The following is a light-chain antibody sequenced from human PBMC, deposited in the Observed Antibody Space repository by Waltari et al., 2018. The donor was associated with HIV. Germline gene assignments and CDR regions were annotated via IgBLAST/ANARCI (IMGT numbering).Light chain of an antibody. CDR2: VGPGGIVG. CDR3: GADHGSGSNFVYV. J-gene: IGLJ1*01. V-gene: IGLV9-49*01. Sequence: QPMLTQPPSASASLGASVTLTCTLSSGYSNYKVDWYQQRPGKGPRFVMRVGPGGIVGSKGDGIPDRFSVLGSVLNRYLTIKNIREEDESDYHCGADHGSGSNFVYVFGSGTKVTVL. CDR1: SGYSNYK.